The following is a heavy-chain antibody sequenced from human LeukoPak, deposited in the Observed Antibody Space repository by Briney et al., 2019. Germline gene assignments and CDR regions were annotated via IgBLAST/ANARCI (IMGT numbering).Heavy chain of an antibody. CDR2: VYPNNGGA. D-gene: IGHD2-15*01. CDR1: GYTFIGYY. CDR3: ARGGSCSGGSCSFPHFDY. Sequence: ASVKVSCKASGYTFIGYYIYWLRQAPGQGLKWMGWVYPNNGGANCAQDFQGRVTMTRDTSISTAYMELSRLRSDDTAVYYCARGGSCSGGSCSFPHFDYWGQGTLVTVSS. J-gene: IGHJ4*02. V-gene: IGHV1-2*02.